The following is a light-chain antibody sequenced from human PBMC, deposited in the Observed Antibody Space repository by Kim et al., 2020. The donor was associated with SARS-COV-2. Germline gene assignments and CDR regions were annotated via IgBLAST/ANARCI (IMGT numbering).Light chain of an antibody. Sequence: EIVMTQSPATLYVSPGERATLSCRASQSVSRSLAWYQQKPGQAPRLLIYGASTRATGISGRFSGSGSGTEFTLTISSLQSEDFALYYCQQYNDWYTFGQGTKLEI. CDR1: QSVSRS. CDR3: QQYNDWYT. V-gene: IGKV3D-15*01. CDR2: GAS. J-gene: IGKJ2*01.